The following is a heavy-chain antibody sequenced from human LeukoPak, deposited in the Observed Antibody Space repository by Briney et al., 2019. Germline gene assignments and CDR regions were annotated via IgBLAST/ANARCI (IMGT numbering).Heavy chain of an antibody. Sequence: GGSLRLSCAMSGFPFSDFSMSWVRQAPGKGLEWISTTNSGGTSTYYAESVKGRFTISRDNSKNTLYLQMSSLRVEDTAVYYCAKQSYARSLGEGGPGTLVSVSS. CDR2: TNSGGTST. V-gene: IGHV3-23*01. CDR3: AKQSYARSLGE. CDR1: GFPFSDFS. J-gene: IGHJ4*02. D-gene: IGHD2-8*01.